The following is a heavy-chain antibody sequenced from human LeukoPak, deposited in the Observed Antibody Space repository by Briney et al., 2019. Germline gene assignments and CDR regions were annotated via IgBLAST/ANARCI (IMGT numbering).Heavy chain of an antibody. V-gene: IGHV3-23*01. CDR2: ISGSGDTT. D-gene: IGHD3-22*01. CDR3: AKLLYYYDSSQPY. CDR1: GFTFRIYV. J-gene: IGHJ4*02. Sequence: GGSLRLSCAASGFTFRIYVMTWVRQAPGKGLEWVSSISGSGDTTYYADSVKGRFSVSRDNSKNTHFLQMSRLRAEDTAVYYCAKLLYYYDSSQPYWGQGTLVTVSS.